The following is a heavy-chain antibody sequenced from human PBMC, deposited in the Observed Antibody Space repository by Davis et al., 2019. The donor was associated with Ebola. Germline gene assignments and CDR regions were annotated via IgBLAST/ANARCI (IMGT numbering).Heavy chain of an antibody. Sequence: PGGSLRLSCAASGFTFGNAWMSWVRQAPGKGLEWVGRIKSKTDGGTTDYAAPVKGRFTISRDDSKNTLYLQMNSLKTEDTAVYYCTTDLYCSSTSCYVAFDIWGQGTMVTVSS. V-gene: IGHV3-15*01. CDR1: GFTFGNAW. J-gene: IGHJ3*02. CDR3: TTDLYCSSTSCYVAFDI. D-gene: IGHD2-2*01. CDR2: IKSKTDGGTT.